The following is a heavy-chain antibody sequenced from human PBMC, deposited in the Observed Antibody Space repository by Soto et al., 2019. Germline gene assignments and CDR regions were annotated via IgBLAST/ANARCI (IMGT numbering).Heavy chain of an antibody. V-gene: IGHV1-46*03. CDR3: ARDPTVTKPLDYMDV. Sequence: ASVKVSCKASGYTFTSYYMHWVRQAPGQGLEWMGIINPSGGSTSYAQKFQGRVTMTRDTSTSTVYMELSSLRSEDTAVYYCARDPTVTKPLDYMDVWGKGTTVTVSS. J-gene: IGHJ6*03. CDR1: GYTFTSYY. CDR2: INPSGGST. D-gene: IGHD4-4*01.